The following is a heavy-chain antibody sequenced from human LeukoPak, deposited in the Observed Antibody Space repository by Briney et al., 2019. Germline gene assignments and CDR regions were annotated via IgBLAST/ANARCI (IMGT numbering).Heavy chain of an antibody. CDR2: IWYDGSDE. J-gene: IGHJ2*01. D-gene: IGHD2-21*01. V-gene: IGHV3-30*02. CDR1: KFIFSDYG. Sequence: GGSLRLSCAASKFIFSDYGMHWVRQAPGKGLEWVAFIWYDGSDEYYADSVKGRLTISRDNSKNTLYLQMNSLTTEDTAVYYCARAHKGLIDLWGRGTLVTVSS. CDR3: ARAHKGLIDL.